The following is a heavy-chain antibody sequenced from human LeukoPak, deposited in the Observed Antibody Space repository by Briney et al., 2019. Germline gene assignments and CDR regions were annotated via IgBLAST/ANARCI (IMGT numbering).Heavy chain of an antibody. CDR3: ARVIGAMVRGVLVGYFDY. CDR2: INPSGGST. CDR1: GYTFTSYY. Sequence: ASVKVSCKASGYTFTSYYMHWVRQAPGQGLEWVGIINPSGGSTSYAQKFQGRVTMTRDMSTSTVYMELSSLRSEDTAVYYCARVIGAMVRGVLVGYFDYWGQGTLVTVSS. J-gene: IGHJ4*02. D-gene: IGHD3-10*01. V-gene: IGHV1-46*01.